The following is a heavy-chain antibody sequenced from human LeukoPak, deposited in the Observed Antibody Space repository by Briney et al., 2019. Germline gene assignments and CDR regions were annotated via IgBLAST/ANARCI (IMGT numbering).Heavy chain of an antibody. CDR2: IHTSGSA. V-gene: IGHV4-4*07. CDR1: GGSISTYY. Sequence: SETLSLTCTVSGGSISTYYRSWIRQPAGKGLEWIGRIHTSGSANYNPSLKSRVTISVDKSKNQFSLKLSSVTAADTAVYYCARGLVGTTGEQNWFDPWGQGTLLTVSS. CDR3: ARGLVGTTGEQNWFDP. J-gene: IGHJ5*02. D-gene: IGHD1-26*01.